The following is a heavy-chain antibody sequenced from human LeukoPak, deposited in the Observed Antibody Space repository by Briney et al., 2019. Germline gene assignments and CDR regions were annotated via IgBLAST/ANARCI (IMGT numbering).Heavy chain of an antibody. CDR1: GFTFSSYW. Sequence: GGSLRLSCAASGFTFSSYWMSWVRQAPGKGLEWVASIKQDGSETRYVDSMKGRFTIFRDNTKTSLYLQMNSLRAGDTAVYYCARYGLGDTFDIWGQGTVVTVSS. CDR2: IKQDGSET. D-gene: IGHD4-17*01. CDR3: ARYGLGDTFDI. V-gene: IGHV3-7*01. J-gene: IGHJ3*02.